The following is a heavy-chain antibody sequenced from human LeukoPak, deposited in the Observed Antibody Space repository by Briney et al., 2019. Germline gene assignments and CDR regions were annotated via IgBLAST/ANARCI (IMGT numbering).Heavy chain of an antibody. CDR2: IYDSGST. J-gene: IGHJ4*02. CDR3: ARPFDGLFDY. D-gene: IGHD3-9*01. Sequence: SETLSLTCTVSGGSIGSGGYYWSWIRQPPGKGLEWIGSIYDSGSTYYNPSLKSRVTISVDTSKNQFSLKLNSVTAADTAVYYCARPFDGLFDYWGQGTLVTVSS. V-gene: IGHV4-39*01. CDR1: GGSIGSGGYY.